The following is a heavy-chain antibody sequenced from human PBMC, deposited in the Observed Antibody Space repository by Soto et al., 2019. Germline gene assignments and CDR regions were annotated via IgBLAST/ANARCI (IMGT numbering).Heavy chain of an antibody. Sequence: QVQLQQWGAGLLKPSETLSLTCAVYGGSFSGYYWSWIRQPPGKGLELIGEINHSGSTNYNPSLNSRVTISVDTSKNQFSMKLSSVTAADTAVYYCEREERYFDWLIPKPDPYFDYWGQGTLVTVSS. D-gene: IGHD3-9*01. CDR2: INHSGST. J-gene: IGHJ4*02. V-gene: IGHV4-34*01. CDR1: GGSFSGYY. CDR3: EREERYFDWLIPKPDPYFDY.